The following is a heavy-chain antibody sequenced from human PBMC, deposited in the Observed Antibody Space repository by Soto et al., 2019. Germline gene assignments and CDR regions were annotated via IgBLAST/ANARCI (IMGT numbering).Heavy chain of an antibody. Sequence: QVQLVQSGPEVKKPGASVMLSCKASGYTFTTYGVRWVRQAPGLGLEWMGWISAYNGNANYAPKFHGRVTMTTDASANTAYLELRSLRSDDTAVYYCARQEGHIEPMIGEFDFWGQGTLVTVSS. CDR1: GYTFTTYG. CDR3: ARQEGHIEPMIGEFDF. D-gene: IGHD3-10*02. CDR2: ISAYNGNA. V-gene: IGHV1-18*01. J-gene: IGHJ4*02.